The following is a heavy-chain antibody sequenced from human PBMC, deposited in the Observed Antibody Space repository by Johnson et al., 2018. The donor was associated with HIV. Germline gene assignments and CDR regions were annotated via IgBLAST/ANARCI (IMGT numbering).Heavy chain of an antibody. CDR2: IKQDGSEK. CDR3: ARPIARGASNI. CDR1: GFTFSNYA. V-gene: IGHV3-7*05. D-gene: IGHD1-26*01. Sequence: VQLVESGGGVVQPGRSLRLSCAASGFTFSNYAMHWVRQAPGKGLEWVANIKQDGSEKYYVDSVRGRFTISRDNAKNLLYLQMNSLRAEDTAVYYWARPIARGASNIWGQGTMVTVSS. J-gene: IGHJ3*02.